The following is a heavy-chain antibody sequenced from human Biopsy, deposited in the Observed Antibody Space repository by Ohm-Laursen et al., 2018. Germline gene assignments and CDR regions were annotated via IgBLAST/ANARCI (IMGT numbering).Heavy chain of an antibody. Sequence: SQTLSLTCTVSGGSISDDYWNWIRQPPGMGLQVIGYISSGGRAKYNPSLKSRLTISLDTSKNQLSLRLSSVTAADSAIYYCARERQFRFLEGAFDYWGQGILVTVSS. CDR2: ISSGGRA. J-gene: IGHJ4*02. CDR1: GGSISDDY. D-gene: IGHD3-3*01. CDR3: ARERQFRFLEGAFDY. V-gene: IGHV4-59*01.